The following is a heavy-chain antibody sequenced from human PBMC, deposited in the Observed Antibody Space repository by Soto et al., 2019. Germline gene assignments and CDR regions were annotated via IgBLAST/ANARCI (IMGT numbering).Heavy chain of an antibody. CDR1: GFTFSSYA. Sequence: EVHLLESGGGLVQPGGSLRLSCAASGFTFSSYAMYWVRQAPGKGLEWVSAVRGGGFSTYYADSVKGRFTISRDNSKSTLYLQMNSLRAEDTAVYYCAKGQVRGLVITWGLGTLVTVSS. CDR3: AKGQVRGLVIT. CDR2: VRGGGFST. D-gene: IGHD3-10*01. V-gene: IGHV3-23*01. J-gene: IGHJ4*02.